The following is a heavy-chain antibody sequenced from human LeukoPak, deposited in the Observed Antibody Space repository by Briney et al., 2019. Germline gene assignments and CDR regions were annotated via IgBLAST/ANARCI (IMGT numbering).Heavy chain of an antibody. J-gene: IGHJ6*03. V-gene: IGHV4-34*01. Sequence: GSLRLSCAASEFTFSSYSMNWVRQPPGKGLEWIGAINHSGSTNYHPSLKSRVTISVDTSKNQCSLKLSSVTAADTAGYYCARGLPAGIAARSYYYYYMDGWVKGTTVTVSS. CDR3: ARGLPAGIAARSYYYYYMDG. D-gene: IGHD6-6*01. CDR2: INHSGST. CDR1: EFTFSSYS.